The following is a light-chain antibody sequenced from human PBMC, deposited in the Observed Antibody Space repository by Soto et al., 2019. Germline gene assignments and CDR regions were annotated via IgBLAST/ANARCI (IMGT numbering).Light chain of an antibody. CDR3: QQYNNWPLT. Sequence: EIVMTRSPVTLSVSPGEGATLSCRASQTVDSNLAWYQKKPGQAPRLLIFGASTRATGVPGRFSGSGSGTVFTLTISSLQSEDFAVYYCQQYNNWPLTFGGGTRVEIK. CDR1: QTVDSN. V-gene: IGKV3-15*01. J-gene: IGKJ4*01. CDR2: GAS.